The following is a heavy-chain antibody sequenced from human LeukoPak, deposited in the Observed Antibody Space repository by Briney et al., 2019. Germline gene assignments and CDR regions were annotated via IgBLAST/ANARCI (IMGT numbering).Heavy chain of an antibody. J-gene: IGHJ3*02. CDR2: IYYSGST. Sequence: SETLSLTCTVSGGSISSSSYYWGWIRQPPGKGLEWIGSIYYSGSTYYNPSLKSRVTISVDTSKNQFSLKLSSVTAADTAVYYCARANRGVVVRNAFDIWGQGTMVTVSS. V-gene: IGHV4-39*07. D-gene: IGHD3-22*01. CDR3: ARANRGVVVRNAFDI. CDR1: GGSISSSSYY.